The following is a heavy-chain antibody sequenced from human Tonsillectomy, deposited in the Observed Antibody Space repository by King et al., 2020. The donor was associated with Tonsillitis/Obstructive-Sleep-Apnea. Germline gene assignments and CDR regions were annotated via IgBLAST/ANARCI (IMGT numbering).Heavy chain of an antibody. CDR3: ARASERAAAGTRVLDY. J-gene: IGHJ4*02. CDR1: GRTFSSYA. CDR2: IIPIFGTA. V-gene: IGHV1-69*01. Sequence: VQLVESGAEVKKPGSSVKVSCKASGRTFSSYAISWVRQAPGQGLEWMGGIIPIFGTANYAQKFQGRVTITADESTSTAYMELSSLRSEDTAVYYCARASERAAAGTRVLDYWGQGTLVTVSS. D-gene: IGHD6-13*01.